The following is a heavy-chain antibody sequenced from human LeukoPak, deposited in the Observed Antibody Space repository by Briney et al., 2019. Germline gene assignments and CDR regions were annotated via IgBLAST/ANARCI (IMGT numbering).Heavy chain of an antibody. Sequence: PGGSLRLSCAASGFTFDDYGMSWVRQAPGKGLEWVSGINWNGGSTGHADSVKGRFTISRDNAKNSLYLQMNSLRAEDTALYYCARDLILPSGSSFDYWGQGTLVTVSS. J-gene: IGHJ4*02. CDR1: GFTFDDYG. V-gene: IGHV3-20*04. D-gene: IGHD1-26*01. CDR2: INWNGGST. CDR3: ARDLILPSGSSFDY.